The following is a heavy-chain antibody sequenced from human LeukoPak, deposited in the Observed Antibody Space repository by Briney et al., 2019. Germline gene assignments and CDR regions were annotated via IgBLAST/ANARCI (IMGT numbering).Heavy chain of an antibody. D-gene: IGHD3-22*01. Sequence: GGSLRLSCAASGFTFSSYAMSWVRQAPGKGLEWVSAISGSGGSTYYADSVKGRFTISRDNSKNTLYLQMNSLRAEDTAVYYCARGPDYYDSSGYPWGWFDPWGQGTLVTVSS. CDR3: ARGPDYYDSSGYPWGWFDP. J-gene: IGHJ5*02. V-gene: IGHV3-23*01. CDR1: GFTFSSYA. CDR2: ISGSGGST.